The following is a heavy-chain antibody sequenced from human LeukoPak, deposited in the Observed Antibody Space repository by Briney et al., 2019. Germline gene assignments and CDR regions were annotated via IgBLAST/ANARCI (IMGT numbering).Heavy chain of an antibody. CDR2: IYWNDDK. V-gene: IGHV2-5*01. D-gene: IGHD6-13*01. Sequence: ESGPTLVNSSETLTLTCTFSGFSLSISGVGVGWIRQPPGKALEWLALIYWNDDKRYSPSLKSRLTITKDTSKNQVVLTMTNMDPVDTATYPFGHRPAAASGYNWLDPWGQGILVTVSS. J-gene: IGHJ5*02. CDR3: GHRPAAASGYNWLDP. CDR1: GFSLSISGVG.